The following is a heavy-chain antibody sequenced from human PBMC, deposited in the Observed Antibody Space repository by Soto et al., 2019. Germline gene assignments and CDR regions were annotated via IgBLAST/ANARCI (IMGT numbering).Heavy chain of an antibody. V-gene: IGHV3-23*01. CDR2: ISGSGAGT. J-gene: IGHJ6*02. Sequence: LTVSCTASGFTFGSSAMSWVRQAPGRGLEWVSGISGSGAGTYYADSVKGRFTISRDNSKNTLYLQISGLIAEDAAVYYCAKGPTVFGAVISFDYYYGMYVWGQGTPVTVSS. CDR1: GFTFGSSA. D-gene: IGHD3-3*01. CDR3: AKGPTVFGAVISFDYYYGMYV.